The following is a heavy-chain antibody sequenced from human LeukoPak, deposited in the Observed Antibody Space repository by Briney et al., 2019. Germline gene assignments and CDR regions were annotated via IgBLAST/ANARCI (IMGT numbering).Heavy chain of an antibody. V-gene: IGHV3-23*01. CDR2: ISGRSGST. CDR3: ASAYYDFWSGHNDAFDI. CDR1: GFIFGNYA. Sequence: GASLRLSCAASGFIFGNYAMYWVRQAPGKGLEWVPAISGRSGSTYYADSVKGRFTISRDNAKNTLYLQMNSLRAEDTAVYYCASAYYDFWSGHNDAFDIWGQGTMVTVSS. J-gene: IGHJ3*02. D-gene: IGHD3-3*01.